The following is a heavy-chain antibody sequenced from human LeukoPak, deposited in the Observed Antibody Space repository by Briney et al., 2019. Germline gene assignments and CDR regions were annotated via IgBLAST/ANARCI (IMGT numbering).Heavy chain of an antibody. Sequence: GRSLRLSCAPSAFTFTVYAMSWVRQAPGKGLEWLSVISGSSSHTKDADFVRGRFTIYRDNSRNTLFLQLNSLTAEDTAVYYCAKEHDYTNAAPEWGFDSWGQGSLVIVSS. CDR3: AKEHDYTNAAPEWGFDS. V-gene: IGHV3-23*01. J-gene: IGHJ4*02. CDR2: ISGSSSHT. D-gene: IGHD2-2*02. CDR1: AFTFTVYA.